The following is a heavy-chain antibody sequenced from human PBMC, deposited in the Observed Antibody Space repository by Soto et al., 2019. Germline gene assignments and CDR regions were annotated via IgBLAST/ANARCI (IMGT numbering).Heavy chain of an antibody. CDR3: VRDQRSYYSPSLDY. CDR1: GSSITSNYY. CDR2: IYHSGST. V-gene: IGHV4-38-2*02. Sequence: PSETLSLTCAVSGSSITSNYYWGWIRQSPGKGLEWIGSIYHSGSTYYNPSLKSRVTISVDTSKNQFSLKLSSVTAADTAVYYCVRDQRSYYSPSLDYWGRGTRVTVSS. D-gene: IGHD1-26*01. J-gene: IGHJ4*02.